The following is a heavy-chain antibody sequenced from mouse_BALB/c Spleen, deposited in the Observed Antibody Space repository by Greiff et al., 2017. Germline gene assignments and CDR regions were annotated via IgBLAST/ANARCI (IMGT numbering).Heavy chain of an antibody. Sequence: QVQLKQSGAELVRPGASVTLSCKASGYTFTDYEMHWVKQTPVHGLEWIGAIDPETGGTAYNQKFKGKATLTADKSSSTAYMELRSLTSEDSAVYYCTRNSGAYWGQGTLVTVSA. J-gene: IGHJ3*01. CDR1: GYTFTDYE. CDR3: TRNSGAY. CDR2: IDPETGGT. D-gene: IGHD3-2*02. V-gene: IGHV1-15*01.